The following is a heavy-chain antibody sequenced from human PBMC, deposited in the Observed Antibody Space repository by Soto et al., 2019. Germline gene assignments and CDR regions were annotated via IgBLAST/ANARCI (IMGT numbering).Heavy chain of an antibody. D-gene: IGHD3-16*01. Sequence: QVQLVQSGAEVKKPGASVKVSCKASGYTFTSYDINWVRQATGQGLVWMGWMNTNSGNTGYAEKFRDRVTVSRNNSTSTAQTKPSTQRSEDTAEYYGARARTRGGDGHNCMPYAFDYWGQGTLVTVSS. V-gene: IGHV1-8*01. CDR3: ARARTRGGDGHNCMPYAFDY. CDR2: MNTNSGNT. CDR1: GYTFTSYD. J-gene: IGHJ4*02.